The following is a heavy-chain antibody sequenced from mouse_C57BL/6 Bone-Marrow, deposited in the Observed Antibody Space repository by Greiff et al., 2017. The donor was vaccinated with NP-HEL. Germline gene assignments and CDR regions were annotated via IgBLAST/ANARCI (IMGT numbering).Heavy chain of an antibody. J-gene: IGHJ4*01. D-gene: IGHD1-1*01. Sequence: QVQLQQSGPGLVQPSQSLSITCTVSGFSLTSYGVHWVRQCPGKGLEWLGVIWSGGSTDYNAAFMSRLSTTKDNSKSHVFFKMNSLQADDTAIYYCAKSPIYDYGAMDFWGQGTSVTVSS. CDR3: AKSPIYDYGAMDF. CDR1: GFSLTSYG. CDR2: IWSGGST. V-gene: IGHV2-5*01.